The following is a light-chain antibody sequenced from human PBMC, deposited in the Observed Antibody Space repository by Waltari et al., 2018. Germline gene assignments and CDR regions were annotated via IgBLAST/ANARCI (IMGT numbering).Light chain of an antibody. J-gene: IGLJ2*01. CDR3: CSYAGTYTLV. V-gene: IGLV2-11*01. Sequence: QSALTQPRSVSGSPGQSVTISCTESDSDVGGYNFLSWFQQHPGKAPKLIIYDINLRPSGVPRRFSGSKSGNTASLTISGLQADDEADYYCCSYAGTYTLVFGGGTKLTVL. CDR2: DIN. CDR1: DSDVGGYNF.